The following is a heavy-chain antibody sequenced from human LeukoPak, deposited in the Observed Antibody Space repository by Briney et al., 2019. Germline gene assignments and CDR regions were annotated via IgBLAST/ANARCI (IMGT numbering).Heavy chain of an antibody. CDR1: GFTFINYA. CDR3: ANWGGTY. J-gene: IGHJ4*02. CDR2: ISGSGITT. D-gene: IGHD7-27*01. Sequence: GGSLRLSCAASGFTFINYAMNWVRQAPGKGLEWVSGISGSGITTNYADSAKGRFTISRDNSKNTLYLQMHSLRAEDSAVYYCANWGGTYWGQGTLVTVSS. V-gene: IGHV3-23*01.